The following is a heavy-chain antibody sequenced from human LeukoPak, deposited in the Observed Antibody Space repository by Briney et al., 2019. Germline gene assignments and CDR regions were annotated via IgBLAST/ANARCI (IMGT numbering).Heavy chain of an antibody. D-gene: IGHD6-13*01. CDR2: ISYDGSNK. V-gene: IGHV3-30*18. J-gene: IGHJ4*02. CDR3: AKRMGPTVAAADLDY. CDR1: GFTFSDFG. Sequence: GGSLRLSCAASGFTFSDFGMHWVRQAPGKGLEWVAVISYDGSNKYYADSVKGRFTISRDNSRNTLSLQMNSLSTEDTAVYYCAKRMGPTVAAADLDYWGQGTLVTVSS.